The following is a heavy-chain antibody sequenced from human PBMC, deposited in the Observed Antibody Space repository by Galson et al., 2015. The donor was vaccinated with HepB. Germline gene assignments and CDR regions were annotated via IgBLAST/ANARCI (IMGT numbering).Heavy chain of an antibody. CDR2: IRYDGSNK. CDR3: AKDLGSSGSYYVYYYYGMDV. Sequence: SLRLSCAASGFTFSSYGMHWVRQAPGKGLEWVAFIRYDGSNKYYAHSLKGRFTISRDTSKNTLYLQLNSLRAEDTAVYYCAKDLGSSGSYYVYYYYGMDVWGQGTTVTVSS. V-gene: IGHV3-30*02. J-gene: IGHJ6*02. CDR1: GFTFSSYG. D-gene: IGHD1-26*01.